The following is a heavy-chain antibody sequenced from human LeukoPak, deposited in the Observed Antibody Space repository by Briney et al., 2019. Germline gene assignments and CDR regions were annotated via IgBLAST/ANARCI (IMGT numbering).Heavy chain of an antibody. V-gene: IGHV1-3*01. J-gene: IGHJ4*02. CDR1: GYTFTSYA. Sequence: ASVKVSCKASGYTFTSYAMHWVRQAPGQRLEWMGWINAGNGNTKYSQKFQGRVTMTRDTSTSTVYMELRSLRSEDTAVYYCARTYGDYPNYYFDYWGQGTLVTVSS. CDR2: INAGNGNT. CDR3: ARTYGDYPNYYFDY. D-gene: IGHD4-17*01.